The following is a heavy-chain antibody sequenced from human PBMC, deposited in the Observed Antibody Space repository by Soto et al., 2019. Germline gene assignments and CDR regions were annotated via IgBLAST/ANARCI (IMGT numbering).Heavy chain of an antibody. V-gene: IGHV1-69*08. J-gene: IGHJ1*01. D-gene: IGHD2-15*01. Sequence: SVKGSCKASGGIFSSYTISGVRQAPGQGLGWMGRVIPILGTANYAQKFQDRVTITADKSTTTAYMELRSLRSDDTAVYYCARDNYCSGGSCYVLYFQHWGQGTLVTVSS. CDR2: VIPILGTA. CDR3: ARDNYCSGGSCYVLYFQH. CDR1: GGIFSSYT.